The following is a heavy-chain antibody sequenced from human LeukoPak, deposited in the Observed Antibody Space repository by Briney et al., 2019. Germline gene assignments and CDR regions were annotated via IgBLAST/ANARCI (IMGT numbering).Heavy chain of an antibody. V-gene: IGHV3-23*01. CDR1: GFTFSSYA. CDR3: ARGRYDILTGYYYDY. CDR2: ISGSGGST. Sequence: GGSLRLSCAASGFTFSSYAMSWVRQAPGKGLEWVSAISGSGGSTYYADSVKGRFTISRDNSKNTLYLQMNSLRAEDTAVYYCARGRYDILTGYYYDYWGQGTLVTVSS. D-gene: IGHD3-9*01. J-gene: IGHJ4*02.